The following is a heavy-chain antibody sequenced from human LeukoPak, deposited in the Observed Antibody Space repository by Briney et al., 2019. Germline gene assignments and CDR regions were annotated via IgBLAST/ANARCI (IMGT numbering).Heavy chain of an antibody. V-gene: IGHV3-21*01. CDR1: GFTFSSYS. J-gene: IGHJ6*03. D-gene: IGHD3-16*01. Sequence: GGSLRLSCAASGFTFSSYSMNWVRQAPGKGLEWVSSISSSSSYIYYADSVKGRFTISRDNAKNSLYLQMNSLRAEDTAVYYCARVARGIYYYMDVWGKGTTVTVFS. CDR3: ARVARGIYYYMDV. CDR2: ISSSSSYI.